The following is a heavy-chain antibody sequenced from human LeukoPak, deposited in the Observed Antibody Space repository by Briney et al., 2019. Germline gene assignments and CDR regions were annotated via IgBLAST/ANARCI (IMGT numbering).Heavy chain of an antibody. CDR2: ISSSSYI. J-gene: IGHJ6*03. Sequence: KPGGSLRLSCAASGFTFSSYSMNWVRQAPGKGLEWVSSISSSSYIYYADSVKGRFTISRDNAKNSLYLQMNSLRAEDTAVYYCARDSQGGSYSDYYYYYMDVWGKGTTVTVSS. CDR1: GFTFSSYS. CDR3: ARDSQGGSYSDYYYYYMDV. V-gene: IGHV3-21*01. D-gene: IGHD1-26*01.